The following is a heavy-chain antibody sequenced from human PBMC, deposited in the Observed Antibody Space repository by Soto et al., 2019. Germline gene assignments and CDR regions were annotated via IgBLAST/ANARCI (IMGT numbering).Heavy chain of an antibody. J-gene: IGHJ6*02. V-gene: IGHV3-23*01. D-gene: IGHD1-7*01. Sequence: PGGSLRLSCAASGFTVSTYTMSWVRQAPGKGLEWVSAISSADNTYYADSVRGRFTISRDNSKSTLYLQMNSLRAEDTAIYYCAKRTGTTKFMGGMDVWGQGTSVTVSS. CDR1: GFTVSTYT. CDR2: ISSADNT. CDR3: AKRTGTTKFMGGMDV.